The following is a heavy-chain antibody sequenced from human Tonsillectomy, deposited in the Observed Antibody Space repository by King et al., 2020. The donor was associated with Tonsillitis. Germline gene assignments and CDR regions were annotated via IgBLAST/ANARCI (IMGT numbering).Heavy chain of an antibody. V-gene: IGHV4-59*08. CDR2: IYYSGST. D-gene: IGHD6-19*01. CDR3: ARLTQWLGPLDY. J-gene: IGHJ4*02. CDR1: GGSISSYY. Sequence: QMQLQESGPGLVKPSETLSLTCTVSGGSISSYYWSWIRQPPGKGLEWIGYIYYSGSTNYNPSLKSRVTISVDTSKNQFSLKLSSVTAADTAVYYCARLTQWLGPLDYWGQGTLVTVSS.